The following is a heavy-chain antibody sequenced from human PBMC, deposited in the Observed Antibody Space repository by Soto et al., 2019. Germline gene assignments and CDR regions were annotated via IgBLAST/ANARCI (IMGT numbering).Heavy chain of an antibody. V-gene: IGHV3-74*01. CDR2: INNDGSRT. CDR1: GFTFSNYW. J-gene: IGHJ4*02. CDR3: GTTFEY. D-gene: IGHD1-26*01. Sequence: GGSLRLSCAASGFTFSNYWIHWVRQVPGEGLVWVSSINNDGSRTWYADSVRGRIAMSRDNARNLVSLQMNSLRAEDTAVYYCGTTFEYWGQGALVTVSS.